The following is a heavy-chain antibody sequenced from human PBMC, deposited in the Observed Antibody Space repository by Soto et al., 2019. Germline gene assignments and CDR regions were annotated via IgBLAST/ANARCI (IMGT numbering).Heavy chain of an antibody. CDR3: AKRPAAIRALDY. V-gene: IGHV3-23*01. D-gene: IGHD2-2*01. CDR1: GFTFNNYD. CDR2: ISGSGGST. J-gene: IGHJ4*02. Sequence: GGSLRLSCAASGFTFNNYDMSWVRQAPGKGLEWVSTISGSGGSTYYTDFVKGRFTISRDNSKNTLYLQMNNLRADDTAVYFCAKRPAAIRALDYWGQRTLVTVSS.